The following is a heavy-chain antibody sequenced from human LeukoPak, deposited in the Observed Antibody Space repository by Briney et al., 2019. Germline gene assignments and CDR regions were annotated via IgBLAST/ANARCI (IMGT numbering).Heavy chain of an antibody. V-gene: IGHV4-31*03. D-gene: IGHD1-26*01. J-gene: IGHJ5*02. CDR2: IYYSGST. CDR1: GGSISSGGYY. CDR3: ARGPTNTNNWFDP. Sequence: SQNLSLTCTVSGGSISSGGYYWSWIRQHPGKGLEWIGYIYYSGSTYYNPSLKSRVTISVDTSKNQFSLKLSSVTAADTAVYYCARGPTNTNNWFDPWGQGTLVTVSS.